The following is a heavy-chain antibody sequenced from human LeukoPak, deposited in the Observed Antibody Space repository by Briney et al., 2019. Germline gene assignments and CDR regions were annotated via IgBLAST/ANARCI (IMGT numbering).Heavy chain of an antibody. Sequence: SETLSLTCTVSGGSISSYYWSWIRQPPGKGLEWIGYIYCSGSTNYNPSLKSRVTISVDTSKNQFSLKLSSVTAADTAVYYCARGGRYYDSSGYYYDYYYYYMDVWGKGTTVTVSS. CDR1: GGSISSYY. D-gene: IGHD3-22*01. CDR2: IYCSGST. J-gene: IGHJ6*03. CDR3: ARGGRYYDSSGYYYDYYYYYMDV. V-gene: IGHV4-59*01.